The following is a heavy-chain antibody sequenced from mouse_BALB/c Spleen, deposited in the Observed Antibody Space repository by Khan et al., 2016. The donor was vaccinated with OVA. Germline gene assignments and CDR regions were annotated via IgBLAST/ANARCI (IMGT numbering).Heavy chain of an antibody. CDR2: INPSNDYT. J-gene: IGHJ3*01. Sequence: QVQLKQSGAELARPGASLKMSCKASGYTFTSYTIHWVRQRPGLTLEWIGHINPSNDYTNYNQKFKDKATLIVDKSSSTAYMQRSSLTSEDSAVDYCVREGAYHRSDGWFAYWGQGTLVTVSA. D-gene: IGHD2-14*01. CDR3: VREGAYHRSDGWFAY. CDR1: GYTFTSYT. V-gene: IGHV1-4*01.